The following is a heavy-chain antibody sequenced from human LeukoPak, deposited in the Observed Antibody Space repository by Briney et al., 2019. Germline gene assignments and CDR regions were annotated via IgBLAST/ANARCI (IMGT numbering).Heavy chain of an antibody. J-gene: IGHJ4*02. D-gene: IGHD3-9*01. V-gene: IGHV3-15*01. Sequence: GGSLRLSCAASGCTFSNAWLSWVRQAPGKGLEWVGRIKSKTDGGTTDYAAPVKGRCTISRDDSKNTLYLQMNSLKTEDTAVYYCTTAPYYDILTGYYDYWGQGTLVTVSS. CDR3: TTAPYYDILTGYYDY. CDR2: IKSKTDGGTT. CDR1: GCTFSNAW.